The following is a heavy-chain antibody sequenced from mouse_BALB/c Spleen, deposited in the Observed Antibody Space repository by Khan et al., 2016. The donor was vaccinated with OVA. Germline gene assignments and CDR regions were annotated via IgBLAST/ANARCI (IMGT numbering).Heavy chain of an antibody. CDR2: IYPSDSYT. V-gene: IGHV1-69*02. J-gene: IGHJ4*01. CDR3: TRWSDYYSMDY. CDR1: GYTFTNYW. Sequence: QVQLKQSGAELVRPGASVKLSCKASGYTFTNYWINWVKLRPGQGLEWIGNIYPSDSYTNYNQKFKDTATLTVDKSSSTAYMHLSSPTSEDSAVYYCTRWSDYYSMDYWGQGTSVTVSS.